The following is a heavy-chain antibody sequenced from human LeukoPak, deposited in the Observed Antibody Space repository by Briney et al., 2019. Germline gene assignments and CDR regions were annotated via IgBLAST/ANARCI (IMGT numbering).Heavy chain of an antibody. D-gene: IGHD6-6*01. V-gene: IGHV4-59*08. CDR2: ISYSGST. CDR1: GGSISTYY. J-gene: IGHJ4*02. Sequence: PSETLSLTCTVSGGSISTYYWSWIRQPPGKGLDYIGYISYSGSTNYNPSLKSRVTISVDTSKNQFSLKLSSVTAADTAVYYCAKGSIAARPGYFDYWGQGTLVTVSS. CDR3: AKGSIAARPGYFDY.